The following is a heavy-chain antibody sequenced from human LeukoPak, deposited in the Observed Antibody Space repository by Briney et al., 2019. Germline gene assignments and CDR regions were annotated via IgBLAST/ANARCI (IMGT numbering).Heavy chain of an antibody. CDR2: IIPIFGTA. CDR1: GGTFSSYA. Sequence: SVKVSCKASGGTFSSYAISWVRQAPGQGLEWMGGIIPIFGTANYAQKFQGRVTITTDESTSTAYMELSSVRSEDTAVYYCARSRHFGLWFGDLGGYFDYWGQGTLVTVSS. D-gene: IGHD3-10*01. V-gene: IGHV1-69*05. CDR3: ARSRHFGLWFGDLGGYFDY. J-gene: IGHJ4*02.